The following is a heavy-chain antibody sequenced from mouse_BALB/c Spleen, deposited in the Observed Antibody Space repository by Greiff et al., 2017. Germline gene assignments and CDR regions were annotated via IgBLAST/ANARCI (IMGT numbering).Heavy chain of an antibody. J-gene: IGHJ2*01. D-gene: IGHD1-1*02. V-gene: IGHV3-2*02. CDR1: GYSITSDYA. CDR3: ARWYRGYFDY. CDR2: ISYSGST. Sequence: EVKLVESGPGLVKPSQSLSLTCTVTGYSITSDYAWNWIRQFPGNQLEWMGYISYSGSTSYNPSLKSRISITRDTSKNQFFLQLNSVTTEDTATYYCARWYRGYFDYWGQGTTLTVSS.